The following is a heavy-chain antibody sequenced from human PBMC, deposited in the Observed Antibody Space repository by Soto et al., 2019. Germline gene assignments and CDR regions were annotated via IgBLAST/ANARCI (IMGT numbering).Heavy chain of an antibody. D-gene: IGHD1-26*01. CDR1: GFSLGTYGVG. V-gene: IGHV2-5*02. CDR2: IYWDDDK. CDR3: AHRGGGIVDWYFDL. Sequence: QITLNESGPTLVKPTQTLTLTCTFSGFSLGTYGVGVGWIRQPPGKALEWLALIYWDDDKRYSPSLKSRLTITKDTSKRQVFLTLTNMDPVDTATYYCAHRGGGIVDWYFDLWGRGTPVIVS. J-gene: IGHJ2*01.